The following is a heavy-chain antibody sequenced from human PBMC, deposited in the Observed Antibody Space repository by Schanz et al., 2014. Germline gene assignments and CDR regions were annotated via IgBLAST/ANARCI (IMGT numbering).Heavy chain of an antibody. V-gene: IGHV3-23*01. Sequence: EVQLLESGGGLVEPGGSLRLSCAASGFSFSSYAMGWVRQARGKGLEWVSAISVGGGTTYYADSVKGRFTISRDNSKNTLYLQMNSLRAEDTAVYYCAKGRFGELSAFDIWGQGTMVTVSS. CDR1: GFSFSSYA. CDR3: AKGRFGELSAFDI. J-gene: IGHJ3*02. D-gene: IGHD3-10*01. CDR2: ISVGGGTT.